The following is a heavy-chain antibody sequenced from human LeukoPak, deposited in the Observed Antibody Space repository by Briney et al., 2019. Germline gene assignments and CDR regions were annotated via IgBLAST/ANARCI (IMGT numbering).Heavy chain of an antibody. J-gene: IGHJ4*02. Sequence: GGSLRLSCAASGFTFSSYWMSWVRQAPGKGLEWVANIKQDGSEKYYVDPVKGRFTISRDNAKNSLYLQMNSLRAEDTAVYYCARDSARYCSGGSCPQGDYWGQGTLVTVSS. CDR3: ARDSARYCSGGSCPQGDY. D-gene: IGHD2-15*01. V-gene: IGHV3-7*01. CDR2: IKQDGSEK. CDR1: GFTFSSYW.